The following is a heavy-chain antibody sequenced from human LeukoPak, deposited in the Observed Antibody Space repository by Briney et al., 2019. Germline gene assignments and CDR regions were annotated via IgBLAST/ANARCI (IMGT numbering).Heavy chain of an antibody. CDR1: GYSFPSYW. V-gene: IGHV5-51*01. Sequence: GESLKISCQASGYSFPSYWIGWVRQMPGKGLEWMGIIYPADSETRYSPSFQGQVIISADKSISTAYLQWTSLKASDTAMYYCSRGPEHWTFDLWGRGTLVTVSS. CDR3: SRGPEHWTFDL. J-gene: IGHJ2*01. CDR2: IYPADSET. D-gene: IGHD1-14*01.